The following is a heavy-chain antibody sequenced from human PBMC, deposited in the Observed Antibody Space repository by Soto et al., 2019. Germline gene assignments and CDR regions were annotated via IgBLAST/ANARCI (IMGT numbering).Heavy chain of an antibody. CDR1: GYTFTSYG. V-gene: IGHV1-18*01. CDR2: ISAYNGNT. J-gene: IGHJ4*02. Sequence: ASVKVSCKASGYTFTSYGISWVRQAPGQGLEWMGWISAYNGNTNYAQKLQGRVTMTTDTSTSTAYMELSSLRSEDTAVYYCARDLVDYDSSGSLDYWGQGTLVTVSS. CDR3: ARDLVDYDSSGSLDY. D-gene: IGHD3-22*01.